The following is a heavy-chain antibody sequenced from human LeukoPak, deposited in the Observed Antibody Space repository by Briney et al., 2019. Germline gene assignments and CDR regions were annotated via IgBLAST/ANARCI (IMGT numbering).Heavy chain of an antibody. CDR2: INPSGGST. Sequence: ASVKVSCKASGYTFTNSYIHWVRQAPGQGLEWMGIINPSGGSTSYAQKFQGRVTMTRDMSTSTVYMELSSLRSEDTAVYYCARGQDYGAFDIWGQGTMVTVSS. J-gene: IGHJ3*02. D-gene: IGHD4-17*01. CDR3: ARGQDYGAFDI. CDR1: GYTFTNSY. V-gene: IGHV1-46*01.